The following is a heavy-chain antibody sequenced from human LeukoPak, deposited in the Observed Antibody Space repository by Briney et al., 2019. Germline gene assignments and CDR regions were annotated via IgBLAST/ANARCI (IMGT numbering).Heavy chain of an antibody. V-gene: IGHV4-39*01. D-gene: IGHD1-26*01. CDR1: GGSISSSSYY. CDR2: IYYSGST. Sequence: PSVTLSLTCTVSGGSISSSSYYWGWIRQPPGKGLEWIGSIYYSGSTFYNPSLQSRVTISVDTSKNQFSLKLRSVTAADTAVYYCARHVYGIVGATISDYWGQGTLVTVSS. J-gene: IGHJ4*02. CDR3: ARHVYGIVGATISDY.